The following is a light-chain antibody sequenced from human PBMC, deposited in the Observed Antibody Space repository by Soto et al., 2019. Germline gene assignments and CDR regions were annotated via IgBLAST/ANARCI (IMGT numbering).Light chain of an antibody. CDR2: EVI. Sequence: QSALTQPPSASGSPGQSVTISCTGTSSDVGGYNYVSWYQQHPGKAPKLIIYEVIQRTSGVPDRFSGSKSGNTASLTVSGLQAEDEAVYHCSSYSGSNNVVLGGGTKLTVL. V-gene: IGLV2-8*01. CDR3: SSYSGSNNVV. J-gene: IGLJ2*01. CDR1: SSDVGGYNY.